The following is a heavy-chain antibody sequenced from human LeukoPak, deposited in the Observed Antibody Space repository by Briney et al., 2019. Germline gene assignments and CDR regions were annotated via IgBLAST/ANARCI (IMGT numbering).Heavy chain of an antibody. CDR3: ARDGDYGDYASDY. CDR2: ITSSSSYI. D-gene: IGHD4-17*01. J-gene: IGHJ4*02. Sequence: GGSLRLSCAASGFTFSRYSMNWVRQAPGKGLEWVSSITSSSSYIYYADSVKGRFTISRDNAKNSLYLQMNSLRAEDTAVYYCARDGDYGDYASDYWGQGTLVTVSS. V-gene: IGHV3-21*01. CDR1: GFTFSRYS.